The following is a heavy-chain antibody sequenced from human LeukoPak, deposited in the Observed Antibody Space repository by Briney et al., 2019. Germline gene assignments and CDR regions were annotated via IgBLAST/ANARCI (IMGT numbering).Heavy chain of an antibody. V-gene: IGHV1-2*06. CDR1: GSTFTGYY. CDR3: ARSRLRYSWDYYYYGMDV. CDR2: INPNSGGT. J-gene: IGHJ6*02. D-gene: IGHD3-9*01. Sequence: ASVKVSCKASGSTFTGYYMHWVRQAPGQGLEWMGRINPNSGGTNYAQKFQGRVTMTRDTSISTAYMELSRLRSDDTAVYYCARSRLRYSWDYYYYGMDVWGQGTTVTVSS.